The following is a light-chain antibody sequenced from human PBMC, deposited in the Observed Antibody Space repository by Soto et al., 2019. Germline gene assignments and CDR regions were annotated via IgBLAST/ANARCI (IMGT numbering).Light chain of an antibody. CDR2: GAS. J-gene: IGKJ1*01. CDR3: QQYGSMPRT. Sequence: IVLTQSTGTLSLSHGERATLSCRASQSVSTSYLAWYQQKLGQAPRLLIYGASSRATGIPDRFSGSGSGTDFTLTISRLEPEDFAVYYCQQYGSMPRTFGQGTKVDI. CDR1: QSVSTSY. V-gene: IGKV3-20*01.